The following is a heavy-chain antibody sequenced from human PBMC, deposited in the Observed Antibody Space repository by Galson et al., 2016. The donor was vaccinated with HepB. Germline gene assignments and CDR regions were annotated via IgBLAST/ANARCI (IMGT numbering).Heavy chain of an antibody. CDR3: VSPNLDGPFDY. CDR2: IRSNTYGGTT. J-gene: IGHJ4*02. D-gene: IGHD2-8*01. CDR1: GFTFSNAW. V-gene: IGHV3-49*04. Sequence: SLRLSCAASGFTFSNAWMSWVRQAPGKGLAWVGFIRSNTYGGTTKYAASVKGRFSISRDDSKSIANLRMDSLRTEDTGVYFCVSPNLDGPFDYWGQGTLVTVSS.